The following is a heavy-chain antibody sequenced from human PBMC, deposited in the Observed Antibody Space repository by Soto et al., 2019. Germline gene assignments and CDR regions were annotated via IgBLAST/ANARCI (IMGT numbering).Heavy chain of an antibody. CDR2: TGISGRTT. D-gene: IGHD1-20*01. V-gene: IGHV3-23*01. CDR1: GFTITSSA. J-gene: IGHJ4*02. Sequence: EVQLLDSGGGLVQPGASLRLSCAASGFTITSSAMSWVRQAPGKGLEWVSTTGISGRTTYYADSVKGRFTVSRDDSKTTLDLQMSSLRAEDTAVYYCATVHNTSRSFDYWGQGTPVTVSS. CDR3: ATVHNTSRSFDY.